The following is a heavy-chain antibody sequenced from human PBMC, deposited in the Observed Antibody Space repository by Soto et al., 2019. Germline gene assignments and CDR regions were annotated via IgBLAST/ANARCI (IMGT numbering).Heavy chain of an antibody. CDR3: ASGLVSSGYWDSFSFGS. CDR2: MNPKSDNT. V-gene: IGHV1-8*01. Sequence: QVQLVQSGAEVKKPGASVKVSCKASGYTFTSYDINWVRQAPGQVLEWMGWMNPKSDNTGYAQRFQGRVTMTGNTSISTAYMELSSLRSEDTAVYYCASGLVSSGYWDSFSFGSLGQGTLVTVSA. CDR1: GYTFTSYD. D-gene: IGHD3-22*01. J-gene: IGHJ5*01.